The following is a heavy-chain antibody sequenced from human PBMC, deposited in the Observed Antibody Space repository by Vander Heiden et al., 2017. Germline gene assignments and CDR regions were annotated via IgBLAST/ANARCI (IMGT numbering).Heavy chain of an antibody. CDR3: ARDRIGTLAYFDP. V-gene: IGHV1-18*01. J-gene: IGHJ5*02. CDR1: GYTFNSYG. D-gene: IGHD1-26*01. CDR2: ISTYSGNT. Sequence: QVQLVQSGVEVKKPGAPVKVSCKASGYTFNSYGTGWGRQAPGQGLEWVGWISTYSGNTIYAQKFQGRVSMTRDTSTSIVYMELRSLRSDDTAVYYCARDRIGTLAYFDPWGQGTLVTVSS.